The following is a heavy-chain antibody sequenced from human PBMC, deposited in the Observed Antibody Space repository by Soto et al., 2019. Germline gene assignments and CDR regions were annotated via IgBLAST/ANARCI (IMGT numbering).Heavy chain of an antibody. J-gene: IGHJ5*02. CDR1: GESVKSGSSY. CDR3: ATHAAWSPGRFDP. Sequence: ETLSLTCTVSGESVKSGSSYWNWIRQPPGKGLECLGYIHYSGNTRYNPSLKSRVAMSPDTSKNQFSLKLASVTAADTAVDYCATHAAWSPGRFDPWGQGTLVTVS. D-gene: IGHD2-2*01. CDR2: IHYSGNT. V-gene: IGHV4-61*01.